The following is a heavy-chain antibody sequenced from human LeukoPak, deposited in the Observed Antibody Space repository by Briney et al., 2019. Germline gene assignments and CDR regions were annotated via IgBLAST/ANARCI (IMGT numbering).Heavy chain of an antibody. CDR1: GFTFSSYG. CDR3: AKDGGAVAGTRIDY. J-gene: IGHJ4*02. Sequence: GGSLRLSCAASGFTFSSYGMHWVRQAPGKGLEWVAFIRYDGSNKYYADSVKGRFTISRYNSKNTLYLQMNTLRAEDTAVYYCAKDGGAVAGTRIDYWGQGTLVTVSS. V-gene: IGHV3-30*02. CDR2: IRYDGSNK. D-gene: IGHD6-19*01.